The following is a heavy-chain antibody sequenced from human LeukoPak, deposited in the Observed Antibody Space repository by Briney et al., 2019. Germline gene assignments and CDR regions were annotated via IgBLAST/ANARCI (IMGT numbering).Heavy chain of an antibody. CDR3: ARERWGSGSYPNYFDY. CDR2: IKEDGSEK. CDR1: GFTFSRYW. Sequence: GGSLRLSCADSGFTFSRYWMSWVRQAPGKGLEWVASIKEDGSEKYYVDSVKGRFTISRDNAKNSLYLQMNSLRAEDTAVYYCARERWGSGSYPNYFDYWGQGTLVTVSS. J-gene: IGHJ4*02. V-gene: IGHV3-7*01. D-gene: IGHD3-10*01.